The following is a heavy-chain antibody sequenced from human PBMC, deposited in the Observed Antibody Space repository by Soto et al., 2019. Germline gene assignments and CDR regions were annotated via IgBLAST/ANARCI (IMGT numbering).Heavy chain of an antibody. J-gene: IGHJ4*02. CDR3: ARHSGVVAAPEFDY. Sequence: PSETLSLTCTVSGGSVSSCSYYWSWIRQPPGKGLEWIGYIYYSGSTNYNPSLKSRVTISVDTSKNQFSLKLSSVTAADTAVYYCARHSGVVAAPEFDYWGQGTLVTVSS. V-gene: IGHV4-61*01. CDR2: IYYSGST. D-gene: IGHD6-6*01. CDR1: GGSVSSCSYY.